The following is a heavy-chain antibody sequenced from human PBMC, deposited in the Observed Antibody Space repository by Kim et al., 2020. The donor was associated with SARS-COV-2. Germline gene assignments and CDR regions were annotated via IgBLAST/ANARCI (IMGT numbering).Heavy chain of an antibody. J-gene: IGHJ6*02. Sequence: SETLSLTCAVYGGSFSGYYWSWIRQPPGKGLEWIGEINHSGSTNYNPSLKSRVTISVDTSKNQFSLKLSSVTAADTAVYYCARGLFGEGSGWYQPRYGMDVWGQGTTVTVSS. CDR3: ARGLFGEGSGWYQPRYGMDV. CDR1: GGSFSGYY. CDR2: INHSGST. V-gene: IGHV4-34*01. D-gene: IGHD6-19*01.